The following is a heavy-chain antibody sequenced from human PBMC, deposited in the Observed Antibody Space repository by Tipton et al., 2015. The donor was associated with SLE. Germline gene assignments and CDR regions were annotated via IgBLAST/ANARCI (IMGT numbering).Heavy chain of an antibody. CDR1: GGSITSGSYY. Sequence: TLSLTCTVSGGSITSGSYYWSWIRPPAGQGLEWIGRIYNTGATYPNPSLKSTVSMSVDTSKNQISLRLHSVTAAATAVYYCARVDRGPRNFDLWGRGTLVTVSS. V-gene: IGHV4-61*02. D-gene: IGHD1-26*01. CDR2: IYNTGAT. CDR3: ARVDRGPRNFDL. J-gene: IGHJ2*01.